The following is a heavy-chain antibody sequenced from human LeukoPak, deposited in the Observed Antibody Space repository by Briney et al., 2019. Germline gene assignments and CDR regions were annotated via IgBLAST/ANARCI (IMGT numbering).Heavy chain of an antibody. Sequence: PSETLSLTCTVSGGSISSSSYYWGWIRQPPGKGLEWIGSIYYSGSTYYNPSLKSRATISVDTSKNQFSLKLSSVTAADTAVYYCARGWGFAIFGVVHAFDIWGQGTMVTVSS. V-gene: IGHV4-39*01. CDR3: ARGWGFAIFGVVHAFDI. CDR1: GGSISSSSYY. CDR2: IYYSGST. D-gene: IGHD3-3*01. J-gene: IGHJ3*02.